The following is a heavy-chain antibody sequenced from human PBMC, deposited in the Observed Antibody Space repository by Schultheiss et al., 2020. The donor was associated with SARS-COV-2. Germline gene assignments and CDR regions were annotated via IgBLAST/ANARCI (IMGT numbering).Heavy chain of an antibody. CDR3: ARQMASQNTVTPDFDY. D-gene: IGHD4-17*01. Sequence: GESLKISCKGSGYSFTNYWIGWVRQVPGKGLEWMGIIYPDDSDTRYSPSFQGQVTISADKSISTAYLQWSSLKASDTAIYYCARQMASQNTVTPDFDYWGQGTLVTVSS. J-gene: IGHJ4*02. CDR1: GYSFTNYW. CDR2: IYPDDSDT. V-gene: IGHV5-51*01.